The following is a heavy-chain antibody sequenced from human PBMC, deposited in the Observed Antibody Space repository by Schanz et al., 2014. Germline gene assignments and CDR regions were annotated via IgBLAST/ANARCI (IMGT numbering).Heavy chain of an antibody. CDR1: GFTVSSNH. J-gene: IGHJ4*02. CDR2: IYSGIGA. V-gene: IGHV3-66*01. Sequence: EGQLAESGGGLVQPGGSLRLSCAVSGFTVSSNHMSWVRQAPGKGLEWVSVIYSGIGAYYADSVKDRFTVSRDNSKNTVYLQMNRLRAEDTAVYYCARANYRRKINFDYWGRGTQVTVSS. D-gene: IGHD3-10*01. CDR3: ARANYRRKINFDY.